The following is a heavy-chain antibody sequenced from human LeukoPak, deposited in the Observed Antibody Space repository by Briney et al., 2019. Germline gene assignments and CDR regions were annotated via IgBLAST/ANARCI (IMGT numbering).Heavy chain of an antibody. J-gene: IGHJ4*02. CDR2: INPNSGGT. Sequence: ASVKVSCKASGYTFTGYYMHWVRQAPGQGLEWMGWINPNSGGTNYAQKFQGRVTMTRDTSISTAYMELSRLGSDDTAVYYCASITMVRGAVDYWGQGTLVTVSS. D-gene: IGHD3-10*01. CDR3: ASITMVRGAVDY. CDR1: GYTFTGYY. V-gene: IGHV1-2*02.